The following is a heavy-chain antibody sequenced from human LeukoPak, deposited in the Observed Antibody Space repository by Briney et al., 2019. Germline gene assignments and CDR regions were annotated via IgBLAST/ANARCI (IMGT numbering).Heavy chain of an antibody. CDR3: ARRYTTSTWSFDP. CDR2: IYYSGST. CDR1: GGSTSNYN. Sequence: SETLSLTCTVSGGSTSNYNWSWIRQPPGTGLERIGYIYYSGSTNYNPSTKSRVTISADKSKKQLPLNMTSAPPAVTAVYYCARRYTTSTWSFDPWGQGTLVTVSS. D-gene: IGHD6-6*01. V-gene: IGHV4-59*01. J-gene: IGHJ5*02.